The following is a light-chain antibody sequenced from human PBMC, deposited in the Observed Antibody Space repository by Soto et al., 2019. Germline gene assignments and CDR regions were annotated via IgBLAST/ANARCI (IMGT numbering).Light chain of an antibody. Sequence: IEMAKAPSAVPGLVGDRVTITCRASQTISSWLAWYQPKPGKAPKLLIYKASTLKSGVPSRFRGSGSGTECTLTISRRQPDDFATDYCQHSNSYPEAFGQGTKVDIK. CDR3: QHSNSYPEA. CDR2: KAS. J-gene: IGKJ1*01. V-gene: IGKV1-5*03. CDR1: QTISSW.